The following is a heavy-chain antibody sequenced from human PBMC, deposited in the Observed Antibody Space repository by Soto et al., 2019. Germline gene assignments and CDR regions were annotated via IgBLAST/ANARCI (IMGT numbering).Heavy chain of an antibody. Sequence: QVQLMESGGGMVQPGKSLRLSCAASGFTFWSFGIHWVRQAPGKGMEWVAAIWADGGKEYYTGSVKGRFTISRANSRNTVYLQMNSLRAEDTAVYYCARVSGSGTAELGCDYWGQGTLVIVSA. CDR1: GFTFWSFG. CDR3: ARVSGSGTAELGCDY. CDR2: IWADGGKE. V-gene: IGHV3-33*01. J-gene: IGHJ4*02. D-gene: IGHD3-10*01.